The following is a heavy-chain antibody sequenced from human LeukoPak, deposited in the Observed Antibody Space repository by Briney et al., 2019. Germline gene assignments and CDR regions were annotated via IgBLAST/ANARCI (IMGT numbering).Heavy chain of an antibody. D-gene: IGHD2-21*02. Sequence: GGSLRLPCAASGFTFSSYAMSWVRQAPRKGLEWVSAISGSGGSTYYADSVKGRFTISRDNSKNTLYLQMNSLRAEDTAVYYCAKWAQSLLYYYYYYMDVWGKGTTVTVSS. CDR2: ISGSGGST. CDR3: AKWAQSLLYYYYYYMDV. CDR1: GFTFSSYA. V-gene: IGHV3-23*01. J-gene: IGHJ6*03.